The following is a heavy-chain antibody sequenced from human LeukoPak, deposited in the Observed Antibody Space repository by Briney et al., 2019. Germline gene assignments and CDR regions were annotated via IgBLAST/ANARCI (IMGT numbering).Heavy chain of an antibody. CDR2: IYYSGST. CDR3: ARAGGEHFDY. V-gene: IGHV4-39*01. D-gene: IGHD3-16*01. Sequence: SETLSLTCTVSGGSISSSSYYWGWIRQPPGKGLEWIGSIYYSGSTYYNPSLKSRVAISVDTSKNQFSLKLSSVTAADTAVYYCARAGGEHFDYWGQGTLVTVSS. J-gene: IGHJ4*02. CDR1: GGSISSSSYY.